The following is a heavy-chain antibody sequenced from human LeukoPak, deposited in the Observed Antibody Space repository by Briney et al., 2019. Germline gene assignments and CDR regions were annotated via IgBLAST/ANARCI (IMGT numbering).Heavy chain of an antibody. CDR2: ISARNGNT. V-gene: IGHV1-18*01. D-gene: IGHD3-10*01. CDR1: GYTFTSCS. CDR3: ARDLITMVRGVMSWFDP. J-gene: IGHJ5*02. Sequence: ASVTVSCKGSGYTFTSCSSSWVGQALGQPLEWMGWISARNGNTEYAQKLQGRVIMTTDTSTSTAYMELRSLRSDDTAVYYCARDLITMVRGVMSWFDPWGQGTLVTVSS.